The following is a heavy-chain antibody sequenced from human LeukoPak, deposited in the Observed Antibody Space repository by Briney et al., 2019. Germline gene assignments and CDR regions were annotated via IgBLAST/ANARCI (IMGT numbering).Heavy chain of an antibody. CDR2: ISGSGGST. J-gene: IGHJ4*02. CDR1: GFTFSSYA. Sequence: GGSLRLSCAASGFTFSSYAMSWIRQAPGKGLEWVSAISGSGGSTYYADSVKGRFTISRDNSKNTLYLQMNSLRAEDTAVYYCAKVGLLTMYFDYWGQGTLVTVSS. V-gene: IGHV3-23*01. CDR3: AKVGLLTMYFDY.